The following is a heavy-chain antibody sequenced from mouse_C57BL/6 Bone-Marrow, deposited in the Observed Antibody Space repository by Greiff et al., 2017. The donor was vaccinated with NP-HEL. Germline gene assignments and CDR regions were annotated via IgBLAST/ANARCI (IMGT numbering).Heavy chain of an antibody. CDR2: IYPGSGST. J-gene: IGHJ1*03. CDR3: ARWEYGYEGYFDV. Sequence: VQLQQPGAELVKPGASVKMSCKASGYTFTSYWITWVKQRPGQGLEWIGDIYPGSGSTNYNEKFKSKATLTVDTSSSTAYMQLSSLTSEDSAVYYCARWEYGYEGYFDVWGTGTTVTVSS. D-gene: IGHD2-2*01. V-gene: IGHV1-55*01. CDR1: GYTFTSYW.